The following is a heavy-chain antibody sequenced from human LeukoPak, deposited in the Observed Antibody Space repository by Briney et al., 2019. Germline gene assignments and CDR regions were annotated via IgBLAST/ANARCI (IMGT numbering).Heavy chain of an antibody. D-gene: IGHD3-16*01. CDR1: GFTFSSYW. CDR2: INHNGNVN. J-gene: IGHJ6*02. Sequence: PGGSLRLSCAASGFTFSSYWMSWARQAPGKGLEWVASINHNGNVNYYMDSVKGRFTISRDNAKNSLYLQMSNLRAEDTAVYFCARGGGLDVWGQGATVTVSS. V-gene: IGHV3-7*03. CDR3: ARGGGLDV.